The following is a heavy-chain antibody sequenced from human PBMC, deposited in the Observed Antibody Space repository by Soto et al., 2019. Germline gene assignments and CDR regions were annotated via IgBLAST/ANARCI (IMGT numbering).Heavy chain of an antibody. CDR1: GFTFSNYG. V-gene: IGHV3-30*18. CDR3: AKDTYLRDISGYYVFDY. CDR2: ISYDGSNE. J-gene: IGHJ4*02. D-gene: IGHD3-22*01. Sequence: QVHLVESGGGVVQPGRSLRLSCEASGFTFSNYGTHWVRQAPGEGLEWVAHISYDGSNEHYTDSVKGRFTISRDNSKNMVFLHMNSLRPEDTAVYHCAKDTYLRDISGYYVFDYWGQGTLVTVSS.